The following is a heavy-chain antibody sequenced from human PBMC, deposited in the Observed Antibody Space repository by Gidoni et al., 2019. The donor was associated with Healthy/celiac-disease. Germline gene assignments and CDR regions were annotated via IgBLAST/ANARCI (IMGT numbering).Heavy chain of an antibody. V-gene: IGHV3-30*18. J-gene: IGHJ4*02. D-gene: IGHD6-19*01. CDR1: GFTFSSYG. CDR2: ISYDGSNK. CDR3: AKDQGDGCLDY. Sequence: QVQLVESGGGVVKPGRSLRLSCAASGFTFSSYGMHWVRQAPGKGLECVAVISYDGSNKYYADSVKGRFTISRDNSKNTLYLQMNSLRAEDTAVYYCAKDQGDGCLDYWGQGTLVTVSS.